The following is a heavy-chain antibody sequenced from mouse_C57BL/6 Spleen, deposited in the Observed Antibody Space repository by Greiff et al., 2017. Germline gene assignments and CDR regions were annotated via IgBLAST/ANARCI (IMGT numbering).Heavy chain of an antibody. D-gene: IGHD1-1*01. V-gene: IGHV1-66*01. CDR3: ARGPAGSLFDY. CDR1: GYSFTSYY. CDR2: IYPGSGNT. J-gene: IGHJ2*01. Sequence: VQLQQSGPELVKPGASVKISCKASGYSFTSYYIHWVKQRPGQGLEWIGWIYPGSGNTKYNEKFKGKATLTADTSSSTAYMQLSSLTSEDSAVYYCARGPAGSLFDYWGQGTTLTVSS.